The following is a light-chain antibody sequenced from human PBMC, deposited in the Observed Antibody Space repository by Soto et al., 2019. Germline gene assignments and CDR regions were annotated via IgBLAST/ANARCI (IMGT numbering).Light chain of an antibody. CDR3: QSYDSSLSGHVV. Sequence: QPVLTQPPSVSGAPGQRVTISCTGSSSNIGGGYDVHWYQHLPGTVPKLLIYGDTNRPSGVPDRFSASKSGTSASLAITGLQAEDEADYYCQSYDSSLSGHVVFGGGTKLTVL. J-gene: IGLJ2*01. CDR2: GDT. CDR1: SSNIGGGYD. V-gene: IGLV1-40*01.